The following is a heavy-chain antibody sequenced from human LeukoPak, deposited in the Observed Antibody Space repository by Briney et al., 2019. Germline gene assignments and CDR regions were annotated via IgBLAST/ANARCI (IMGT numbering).Heavy chain of an antibody. CDR1: GGSFSGYY. CDR2: INHSGST. V-gene: IGHV4-34*01. D-gene: IGHD3-22*01. J-gene: IGHJ1*01. Sequence: SETLSLTCAVYGGSFSGYYWSWIRQPPGKGLEWIGEINHSGSTSYNPSLKSRVTISVDTSKNQFSLNLSSVTAADTAVYYCARGVRDRSAYSPIQHWGQGTLVTVSS. CDR3: ARGVRDRSAYSPIQH.